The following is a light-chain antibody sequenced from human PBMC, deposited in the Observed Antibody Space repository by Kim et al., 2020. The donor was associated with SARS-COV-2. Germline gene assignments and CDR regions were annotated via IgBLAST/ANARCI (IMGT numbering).Light chain of an antibody. CDR3: LLYFGVAQRV. CDR1: TGAVTSGYF. CDR2: STS. J-gene: IGLJ3*02. V-gene: IGLV7-43*01. Sequence: GGTVTLTCASTTGAVTSGYFPNWFQQKPGQAPRALIYSTSSRHSWTPARFSGSLLGGKAALTLSGVQPEVEADYYCLLYFGVAQRVFGGGTQLTVL.